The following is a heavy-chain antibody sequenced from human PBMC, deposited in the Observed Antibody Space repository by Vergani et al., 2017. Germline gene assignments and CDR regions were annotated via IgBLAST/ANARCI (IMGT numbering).Heavy chain of an antibody. J-gene: IGHJ2*01. CDR3: ARADSGYSHLHL. Sequence: EVQLVESGGGLVKPGGSLRLSCAASGFTFSSYSMNWVRQAPGKGLEWVSSISSSSSYIYYADSVQGRFTISRDNAKNSLYLQMNSLRAEDTAVYYCARADSGYSHLHLWGRGTLVTVSS. D-gene: IGHD5-18*01. CDR2: ISSSSSYI. V-gene: IGHV3-21*01. CDR1: GFTFSSYS.